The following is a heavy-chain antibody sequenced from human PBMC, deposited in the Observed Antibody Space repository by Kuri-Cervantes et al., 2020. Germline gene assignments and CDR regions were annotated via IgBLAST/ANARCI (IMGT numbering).Heavy chain of an antibody. V-gene: IGHV1-18*01. D-gene: IGHD1-26*01. CDR3: AIHSGSYPAYAFDI. CDR1: GYIFRTYG. CDR2: ISAYNGNT. Sequence: ASVKVSCKASGYIFRTYGINWVRQAPGQGLEWMGWISAYNGNTNYAQKLQGRVTMTTDTSTSTAYMELRSLRSDDTAVYYCAIHSGSYPAYAFDIWGQGTMVTVSS. J-gene: IGHJ3*02.